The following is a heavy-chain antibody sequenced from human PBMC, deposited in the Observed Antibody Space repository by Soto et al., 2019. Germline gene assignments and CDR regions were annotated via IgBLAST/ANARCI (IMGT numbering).Heavy chain of an antibody. Sequence: SETLSLTCTVSGVSISSYYWSWIRQPPGKGLEWIGYIYYSGSTNYNPSLKSRVTISVDTSKNQFSLKLSSVTAADTAVYYCASYLRLAGSEYFQHWGQGTLVTVSS. D-gene: IGHD3-16*02. CDR2: IYYSGST. V-gene: IGHV4-59*01. CDR1: GVSISSYY. CDR3: ASYLRLAGSEYFQH. J-gene: IGHJ1*01.